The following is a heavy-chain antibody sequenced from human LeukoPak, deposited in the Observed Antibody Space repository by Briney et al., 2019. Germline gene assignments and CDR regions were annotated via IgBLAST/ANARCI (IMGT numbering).Heavy chain of an antibody. D-gene: IGHD6-19*01. CDR1: GYTFTSYY. Sequence: ASVKVSCKASGYTFTSYYMHWVRQAPGQGLEWMGIINPSGGSTSYAQKFQGRVTMTRDTSTSTVYMELSSLRSEDTAVYYCARVPPVYSSGWYGSDPWGQGTLVTVSS. J-gene: IGHJ5*02. CDR2: INPSGGST. V-gene: IGHV1-46*01. CDR3: ARVPPVYSSGWYGSDP.